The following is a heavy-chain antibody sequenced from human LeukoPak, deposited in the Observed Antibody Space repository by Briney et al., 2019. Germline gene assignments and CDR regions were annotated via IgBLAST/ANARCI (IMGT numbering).Heavy chain of an antibody. J-gene: IGHJ6*02. CDR3: ARGRRYCSGGSCYSYCYYGMDV. CDR2: MDHGGST. Sequence: SETLSLTCAVYGGSFSGYYWSWIRQPPGKGLEWIGEMDHGGSTNYDPSLKSRVTISVDTSKNQFSLKLSSVTAADAAVYYCARGRRYCSGGSCYSYCYYGMDVWGQGTTVTVSS. CDR1: GGSFSGYY. D-gene: IGHD2-15*01. V-gene: IGHV4-34*01.